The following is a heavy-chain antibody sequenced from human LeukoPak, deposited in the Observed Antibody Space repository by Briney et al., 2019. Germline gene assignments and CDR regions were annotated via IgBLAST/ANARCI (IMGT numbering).Heavy chain of an antibody. CDR3: ARHCGSTSRYGTPIFDF. CDR2: VYYSGST. D-gene: IGHD2-2*01. V-gene: IGHV4-4*02. CDR1: GGSISSSNW. J-gene: IGHJ4*02. Sequence: SGTLSLTCAVSGGSISSSNWWSWVRQPPGKGLEWIGYVYYSGSTNYNPSLRGRVTTSVKTSKNQFFLKLTSVTAADTAIYYCARHCGSTSRYGTPIFDFWGQGSLVTVSS.